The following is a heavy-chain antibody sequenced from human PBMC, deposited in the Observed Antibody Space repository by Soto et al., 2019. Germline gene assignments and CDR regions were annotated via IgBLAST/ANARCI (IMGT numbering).Heavy chain of an antibody. J-gene: IGHJ4*02. V-gene: IGHV3-7*01. Sequence: GGSLRLSCAASGFTFSSYWMSWVRQAPGKGLEWVANIKQDGSEKYYVDSVKGRFTISRDNAKNSLYLQMNSLRAEDTAVYYCARGSLTPLGDIVVVPAAYFDYWGQGTLVTVSS. CDR3: ARGSLTPLGDIVVVPAAYFDY. CDR2: IKQDGSEK. CDR1: GFTFSSYW. D-gene: IGHD2-2*01.